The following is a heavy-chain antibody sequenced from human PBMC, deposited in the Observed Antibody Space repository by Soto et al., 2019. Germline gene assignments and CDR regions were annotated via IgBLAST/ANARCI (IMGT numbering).Heavy chain of an antibody. Sequence: GSLRLSCAASGFTFSSYEMNWVRQAPGKGLEWVSYISSSGSTIYYADSVKARFTISRDNAKNSLYLQMNSLRAEDTAVYYCARDGAGHIVVVPAASPTGMDVWVQGTTVTVSS. CDR3: ARDGAGHIVVVPAASPTGMDV. D-gene: IGHD2-2*01. V-gene: IGHV3-48*03. CDR2: ISSSGSTI. J-gene: IGHJ6*02. CDR1: GFTFSSYE.